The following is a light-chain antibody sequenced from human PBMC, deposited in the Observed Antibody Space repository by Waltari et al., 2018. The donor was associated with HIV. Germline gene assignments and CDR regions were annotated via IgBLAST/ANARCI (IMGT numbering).Light chain of an antibody. V-gene: IGKV1-5*03. CDR3: QHYKSSFRT. CDR1: DSISTF. CDR2: GAS. J-gene: IGKJ1*01. Sequence: DIQLTQSPSTLSVSVGVRVTITCRASDSISTFLVWYQQKPGKAPRLLIFGASSLQNGVPSRFIGGGSGTDFTLTISSLQPDDFATYYCQHYKSSFRTFGQGTRVEMK.